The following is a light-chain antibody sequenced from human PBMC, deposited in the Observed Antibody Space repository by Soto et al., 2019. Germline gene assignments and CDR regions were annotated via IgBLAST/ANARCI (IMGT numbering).Light chain of an antibody. J-gene: IGKJ1*01. CDR1: QSISTW. V-gene: IGKV1-39*01. Sequence: ASQSISTWLAWYQQKPGKAPKLLIYAASSLQSGVPSRFCGSKSRTDFTLTIRCLQPYGSAISYYQRSYRTAGRFGRGTKVDIK. CDR3: QRSYRTAGR. CDR2: AAS.